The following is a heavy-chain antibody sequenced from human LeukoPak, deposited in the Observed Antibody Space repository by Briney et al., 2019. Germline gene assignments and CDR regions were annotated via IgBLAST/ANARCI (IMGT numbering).Heavy chain of an antibody. Sequence: PGGSLRLSCAASGFTFSRSWMHWVRQSPGKGLVWVSRLNDDGSTTTYADSVKGRFTISRDNSKNTLYLQMNSLRAEDTAVYYCARDLAWYSGYDYYYYGMDVWGQGTTVTVSS. V-gene: IGHV3-74*01. J-gene: IGHJ6*02. CDR1: GFTFSRSW. CDR3: ARDLAWYSGYDYYYYGMDV. D-gene: IGHD5-12*01. CDR2: LNDDGSTT.